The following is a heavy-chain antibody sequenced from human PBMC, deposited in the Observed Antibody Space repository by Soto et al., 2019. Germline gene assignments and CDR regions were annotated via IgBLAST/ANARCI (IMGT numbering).Heavy chain of an antibody. CDR3: ARVAAPGAYSSSWYDY. CDR1: GFTVSSNY. Sequence: EVQLVESGGGLIQPGGSLRLSCAASGFTVSSNYMSWVRQAPGKGLEWVSVIYSGGSTYYADSVKGRFTISRDNSKNTLYLQMNSLRAEDTAVYYCARVAAPGAYSSSWYDYWGQGTLVTVSS. CDR2: IYSGGST. J-gene: IGHJ4*02. D-gene: IGHD6-13*01. V-gene: IGHV3-53*01.